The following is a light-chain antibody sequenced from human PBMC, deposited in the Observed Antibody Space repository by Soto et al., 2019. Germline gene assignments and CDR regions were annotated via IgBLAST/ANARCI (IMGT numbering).Light chain of an antibody. CDR2: VAT. V-gene: IGKV3-15*01. J-gene: IGKJ1*01. Sequence: DIVMTQSPSTLSVSPGERATLSCRASQSFSILLAWYQQKPGQAPRLLIHVATTRATGIPARFSGSGSGTEFTLTISSLQSEDFASYYCQQYNNWPRTFGQGTKVDIK. CDR3: QQYNNWPRT. CDR1: QSFSIL.